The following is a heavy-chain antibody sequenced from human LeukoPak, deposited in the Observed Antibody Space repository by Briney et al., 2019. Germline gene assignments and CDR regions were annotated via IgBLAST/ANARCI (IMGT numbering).Heavy chain of an antibody. V-gene: IGHV3-30*02. CDR2: IRYDGSNK. CDR3: AKEAWSGSRVDFDY. D-gene: IGHD3-3*01. CDR1: GFTFSSYG. Sequence: QSGGSLRLSCAASGFTFSSYGMHWVRQAPGKGLEWVAFIRYDGSNKYYADSVKGRFTISRDNSKNTLYLQMNSLRAEDTAVYYCAKEAWSGSRVDFDYWGQGTLVTVSS. J-gene: IGHJ4*02.